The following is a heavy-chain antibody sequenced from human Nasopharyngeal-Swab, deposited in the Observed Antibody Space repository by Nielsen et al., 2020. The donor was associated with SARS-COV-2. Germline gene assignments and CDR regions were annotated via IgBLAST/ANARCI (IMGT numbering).Heavy chain of an antibody. CDR3: ARDSIAFGGPEGDY. CDR1: GYTFTSYG. V-gene: IGHV1-18*01. Sequence: ASVTVSCKTSGYTFTSYGISWVRQAPGQGLEWRGSISVHNGYTNYPQKLQGRVTMTTDTSTTTASMELRSLRSADTAVYYCARDSIAFGGPEGDYWGQGTLVTVSS. J-gene: IGHJ4*02. D-gene: IGHD3-16*01. CDR2: ISVHNGYT.